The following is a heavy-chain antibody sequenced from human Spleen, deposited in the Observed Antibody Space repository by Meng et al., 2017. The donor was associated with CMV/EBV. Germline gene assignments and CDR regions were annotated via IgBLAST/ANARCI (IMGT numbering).Heavy chain of an antibody. CDR3: ARGRWGAPYFDY. D-gene: IGHD1-26*01. CDR1: GFTFSDYY. Sequence: GESLKISCAASGFTFSDYYMSWIRQAPGKGLEWVSYISSSGSTIYYADSVKGRFTISRDNAKNSLYLQMNSLRAEETAVYYCARGRWGAPYFDYWGQGTLVTVSS. CDR2: ISSSGSTI. V-gene: IGHV3-11*04. J-gene: IGHJ4*02.